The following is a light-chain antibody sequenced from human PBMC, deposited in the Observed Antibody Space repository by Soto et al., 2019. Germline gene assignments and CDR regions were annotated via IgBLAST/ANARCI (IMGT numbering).Light chain of an antibody. J-gene: IGKJ3*01. CDR2: WAS. CDR1: QSVLYSSINKNY. V-gene: IGKV4-1*01. CDR3: QQYFSAPFT. Sequence: DIVMTQSPDSLAVSLGERATINCKSSQSVLYSSINKNYLAWYQQKPGQPPRLLIYWASGRESGVPDRFSGSGSGPDFTLTISSLQAEDVAVYYCQQYFSAPFTFGPGTKVDIK.